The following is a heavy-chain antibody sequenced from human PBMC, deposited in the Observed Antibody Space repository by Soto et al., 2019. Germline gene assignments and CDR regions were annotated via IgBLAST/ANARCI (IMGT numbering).Heavy chain of an antibody. CDR1: GFTFSIYS. CDR3: AKVVKYDVLTGYYTGPDYYGMDV. V-gene: IGHV3-23*01. CDR2: ISGSGGST. D-gene: IGHD3-9*01. J-gene: IGHJ6*02. Sequence: HLLESGGGLVQPGGSLRLSCAASGFTFSIYSMNWVRQAPGKGLEWVSLISGSGGSTHYADSVEGRFTISRDHSKNTLYLEMDSLRAEDTAVYYCAKVVKYDVLTGYYTGPDYYGMDVWGQGTTVTVSS.